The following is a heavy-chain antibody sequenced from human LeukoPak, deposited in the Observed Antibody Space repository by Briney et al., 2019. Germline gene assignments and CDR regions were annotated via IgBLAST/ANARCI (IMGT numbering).Heavy chain of an antibody. CDR1: GYTFTGYY. CDR3: ARGHCSGGSCYGLFDY. Sequence: ASVKVSCKASGYTFTGYYMHWVRQAPGQGPEWMGWINPNSGGTNYAQKFQGRVTMTRDTSISTAYMELSRLRSDDTAVYYCARGHCSGGSCYGLFDYWGQGTLVTVSS. CDR2: INPNSGGT. V-gene: IGHV1-2*02. J-gene: IGHJ4*02. D-gene: IGHD2-15*01.